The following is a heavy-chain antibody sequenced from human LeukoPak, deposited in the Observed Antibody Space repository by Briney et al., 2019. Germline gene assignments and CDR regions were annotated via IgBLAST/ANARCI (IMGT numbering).Heavy chain of an antibody. J-gene: IGHJ6*03. CDR2: IYYSGST. CDR1: GGSISSSSYY. V-gene: IGHV4-39*01. CDR3: ARLGDPLLPRYYYYMDV. D-gene: IGHD2-2*01. Sequence: SETLSLTCTVSGGSISSSSYYWGWIRQPPGKGLEWIGSIYYSGSTYYNPSLKSRVTISVDTSKNQFSLKLSSVTAADTAVYYCARLGDPLLPRYYYYMDVWGKGTTVTVSS.